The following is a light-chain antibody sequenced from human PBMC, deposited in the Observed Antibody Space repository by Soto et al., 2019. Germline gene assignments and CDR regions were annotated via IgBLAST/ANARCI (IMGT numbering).Light chain of an antibody. J-gene: IGLJ3*02. V-gene: IGLV1-40*01. CDR2: DNN. CDR1: SSNIGAGYD. CDR3: QSYDSRLSAWV. Sequence: QSVLTQPPSVSGAPGQRVTISCTGSSSNIGAGYDVHWYQQLPGTAPKLLIYDNNYRPSGVPDRISGSKSGTSASLAITGLQAEDEADYHCQSYDSRLSAWVFGGGTKLTVL.